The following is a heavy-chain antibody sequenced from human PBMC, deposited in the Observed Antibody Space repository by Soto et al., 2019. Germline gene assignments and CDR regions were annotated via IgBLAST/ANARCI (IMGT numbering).Heavy chain of an antibody. D-gene: IGHD4-17*01. CDR1: GFTFDDYA. CDR2: ISWNSGNL. V-gene: IGHV3-9*01. CDR3: AKVASTTVFAFNDY. Sequence: EVQLVESGGGLVQPGRSLRLSCAASGFTFDDYAMHWVRQPPGKGLEWVSSISWNSGNLGYADSVKGRFTISRDNAKNSLYLQMNSLRGEDTALYYCAKVASTTVFAFNDYWGQGTLVTVSS. J-gene: IGHJ4*02.